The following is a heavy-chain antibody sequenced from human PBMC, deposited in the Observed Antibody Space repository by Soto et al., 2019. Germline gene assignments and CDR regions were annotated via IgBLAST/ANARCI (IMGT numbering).Heavy chain of an antibody. CDR1: GGSFSGYY. Sequence: QVQLQQWGAGLLKPSETLSLTCAVYGGSFSGYYWNWIRQPPGKGLEWIGEINHSGSTNYNPSLKRRVTISVDTYKNQFSLKLSSVTAADTAVYYCVRAPRIAAPNKRYWYCDLWGRGTLVTVSS. D-gene: IGHD6-13*01. J-gene: IGHJ2*01. CDR2: INHSGST. V-gene: IGHV4-34*01. CDR3: VRAPRIAAPNKRYWYCDL.